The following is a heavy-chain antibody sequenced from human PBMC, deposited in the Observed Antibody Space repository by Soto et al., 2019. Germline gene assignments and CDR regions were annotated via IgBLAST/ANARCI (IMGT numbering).Heavy chain of an antibody. J-gene: IGHJ4*02. Sequence: EVQLLESGGGLVKPGGSLRLSCAASGFSFSSAWMNWVRQAPGKGLEWVGRIRTKPEGETTDYPAPVKGRVTISRDESKTTFLLEMASLKIGGLVVYYLTTGSGEGLRGQGTLVTVSS. D-gene: IGHD6-25*01. CDR3: TTGSGEGL. CDR1: GFSFSSAW. CDR2: IRTKPEGETT. V-gene: IGHV3-15*07.